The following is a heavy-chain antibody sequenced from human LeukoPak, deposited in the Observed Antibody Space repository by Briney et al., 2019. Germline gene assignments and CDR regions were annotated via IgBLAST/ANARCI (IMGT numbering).Heavy chain of an antibody. CDR1: GGSISSGGYY. J-gene: IGHJ6*02. CDR3: ARGTNYYFYAMDV. CDR2: IYYSGST. V-gene: IGHV4-31*03. Sequence: SQTLSLTCTVSGGSISSGGYYWSWIRQHPGKGLEWIGYIYYSGSTYYNPSLKSRVTISVDTSKNQFSLKLSSVTAADTAVYYCARGTNYYFYAMDVWGQGTTVTVSS.